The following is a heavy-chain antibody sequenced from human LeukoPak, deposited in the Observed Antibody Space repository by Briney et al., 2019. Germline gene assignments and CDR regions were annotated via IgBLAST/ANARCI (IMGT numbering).Heavy chain of an antibody. CDR2: INPSGGST. Sequence: ASVKVSCKASGYTFTSYSMHWVRQAPGQGLEWMGIINPSGGSTSYAQKFQGRVTMTRDMSTSTVYMELYSLRSEDTGVYYCAYWKYVYWGQGTLVTVSS. J-gene: IGHJ4*02. CDR3: AYWKYVY. D-gene: IGHD1-7*01. V-gene: IGHV1-46*01. CDR1: GYTFTSYS.